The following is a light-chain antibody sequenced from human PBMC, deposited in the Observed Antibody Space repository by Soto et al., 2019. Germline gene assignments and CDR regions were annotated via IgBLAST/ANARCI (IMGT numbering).Light chain of an antibody. Sequence: DIQMTQSPSSVSASVGDRVSITCRASQSVSSWLAWYQQKPGKAPKLLIYGASNLQSGVPPRFSGSGSGTDFTLTISDLQPEDFAIYYCQQANSFPPTFGQGTRLEI. V-gene: IGKV1D-12*01. CDR1: QSVSSW. CDR2: GAS. J-gene: IGKJ5*01. CDR3: QQANSFPPT.